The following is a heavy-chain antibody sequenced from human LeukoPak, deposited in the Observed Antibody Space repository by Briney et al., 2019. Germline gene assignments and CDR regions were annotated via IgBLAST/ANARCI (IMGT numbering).Heavy chain of an antibody. J-gene: IGHJ1*01. Sequence: GSLRLSCAASGLTFNIYAMHWVRQAPGKGLEWVAVISFDGTSKFYADSVKGRFTISRDNSKNTLYLQMKNPRPEDTAIYYCARPSGYSSSWDMNFQHWGQGTLVSVSS. D-gene: IGHD5-12*01. CDR1: GLTFNIYA. CDR2: ISFDGTSK. CDR3: ARPSGYSSSWDMNFQH. V-gene: IGHV3-30*04.